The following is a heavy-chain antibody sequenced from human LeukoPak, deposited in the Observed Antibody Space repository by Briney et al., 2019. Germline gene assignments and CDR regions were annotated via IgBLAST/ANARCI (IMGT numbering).Heavy chain of an antibody. CDR3: AGESSSGYYYYYMDV. J-gene: IGHJ6*03. Sequence: ASVKVSCKASGGTFSSYAISWVRQAPGQGLEWMGGIIPIFGTANYAQKFQGRVTITTDESTSTAYMELSSLRSEDTAVYYCAGESSSGYYYYYMDVWGKGTTVTVSS. CDR2: IIPIFGTA. CDR1: GGTFSSYA. V-gene: IGHV1-69*05. D-gene: IGHD6-6*01.